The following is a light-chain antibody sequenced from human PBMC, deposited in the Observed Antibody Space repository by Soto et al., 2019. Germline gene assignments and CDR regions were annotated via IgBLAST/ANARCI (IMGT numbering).Light chain of an antibody. Sequence: DIQMTQSPPSLSASVGDRVTITCRASQSISTYLNWYQQKPGKAPKLLIYAASNLQSGVPSRFSGSGSGTDFTLTISSLQPDDFATYYCQQSYTTPPEYTFGQGTKLEIK. CDR2: AAS. CDR1: QSISTY. J-gene: IGKJ2*01. CDR3: QQSYTTPPEYT. V-gene: IGKV1-39*01.